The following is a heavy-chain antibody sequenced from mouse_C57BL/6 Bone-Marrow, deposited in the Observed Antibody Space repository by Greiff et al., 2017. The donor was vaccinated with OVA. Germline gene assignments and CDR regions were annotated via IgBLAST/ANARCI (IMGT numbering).Heavy chain of an antibody. CDR3: ARLDGYYDY. CDR1: GFTFSSYG. Sequence: VESGGDLVKPGGSLKLSCAASGFTFSSYGMSWVRQTPDKRLEWVATISSGGSYTYYPDSVKGRFTISRDNAKNTLYLQMSSLKSEDTAMYYCARLDGYYDYWGQGTTLTVSS. J-gene: IGHJ2*01. D-gene: IGHD2-3*01. CDR2: ISSGGSYT. V-gene: IGHV5-6*01.